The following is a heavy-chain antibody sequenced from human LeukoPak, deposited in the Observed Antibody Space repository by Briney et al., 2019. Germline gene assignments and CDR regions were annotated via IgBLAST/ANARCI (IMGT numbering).Heavy chain of an antibody. Sequence: GGSLRLSCAASGFTFSSYAMHWVRQAPGKGLEWVAVISYDGSNKYYADSVKGRFTISRDNSKNTLYLQMNSLRAEDTAVYYCARDLDASMVRGVLDYWGQGTLVTVSS. D-gene: IGHD3-10*01. CDR2: ISYDGSNK. CDR1: GFTFSSYA. V-gene: IGHV3-30*04. J-gene: IGHJ4*02. CDR3: ARDLDASMVRGVLDY.